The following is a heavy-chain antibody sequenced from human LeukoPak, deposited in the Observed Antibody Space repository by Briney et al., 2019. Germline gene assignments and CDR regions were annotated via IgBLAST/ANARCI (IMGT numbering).Heavy chain of an antibody. Sequence: SQTLSLTCAISGDSVSSNSAAWNWIRQSPSRGLEWLGRTYYRSKWYNDYAVSVKSRITINPDTSKNQFSLQLNSVTPEDTAVYYCARYKRQYQLLYGNYYHYGMDVWGQGTTVTVSS. V-gene: IGHV6-1*01. CDR1: GDSVSSNSAA. D-gene: IGHD2-2*02. CDR3: ARYKRQYQLLYGNYYHYGMDV. CDR2: TYYRSKWYN. J-gene: IGHJ6*02.